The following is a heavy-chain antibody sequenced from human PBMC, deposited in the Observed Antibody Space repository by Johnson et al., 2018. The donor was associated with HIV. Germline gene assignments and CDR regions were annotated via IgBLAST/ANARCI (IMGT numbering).Heavy chain of an antibody. Sequence: VQLVESGGGVVQPGKSLTLSCVGSGLSFSNFGMSWVRQAPGKGLEWVSGINWNGGSTGYADSVKGRFTISRDNAKQSLYLQMNSLRAEDTALYYCARERSSSRKAFDIWGQGTMVTVSS. V-gene: IGHV3-20*04. D-gene: IGHD6-13*01. CDR3: ARERSSSRKAFDI. J-gene: IGHJ3*02. CDR2: INWNGGST. CDR1: GLSFSNFG.